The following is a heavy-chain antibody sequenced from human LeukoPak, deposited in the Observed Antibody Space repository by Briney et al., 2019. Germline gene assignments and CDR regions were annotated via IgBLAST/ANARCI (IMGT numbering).Heavy chain of an antibody. Sequence: GGSLRLSCAASGFIFRTYCMSWVRQAPGKGLEWVANIMQDGNEKYYVDSVKGRFTISRDNARNSLYLQLNSLRVEDTAVYYCASRIVGTPDYFDYWGQGTLVTVSS. CDR2: IMQDGNEK. D-gene: IGHD1-26*01. V-gene: IGHV3-7*01. J-gene: IGHJ4*02. CDR1: GFIFRTYC. CDR3: ASRIVGTPDYFDY.